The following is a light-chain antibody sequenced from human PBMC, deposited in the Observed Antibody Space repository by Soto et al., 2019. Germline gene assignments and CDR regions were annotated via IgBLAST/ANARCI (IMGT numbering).Light chain of an antibody. CDR1: QSISSW. CDR3: QQYNDNWT. V-gene: IGKV1-5*03. Sequence: DLPVAQSPFTLASFVGSRGTINCRASQSISSWLAWYQQKPGTAPNLLIYKASTLQSGVPSRFSGSGSGTEFTLTISSLQPDDSATYYCQQYNDNWTFGQGTKVDIK. CDR2: KAS. J-gene: IGKJ1*01.